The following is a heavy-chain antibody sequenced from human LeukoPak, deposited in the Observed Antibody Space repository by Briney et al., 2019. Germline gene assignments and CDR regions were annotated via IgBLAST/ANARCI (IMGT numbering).Heavy chain of an antibody. CDR1: GYTFTSYG. CDR2: ISAYNGNT. Sequence: VASVKVSCKASGYTFTSYGISWVRQAPGQGLEWMGWISAYNGNTNYAQKFQGRVTMTRDTSISTASMELSRLRSDDTAVYHCAREGSNGDLDYWGQGTLVTVSS. V-gene: IGHV1-18*01. CDR3: AREGSNGDLDY. D-gene: IGHD2-8*01. J-gene: IGHJ4*02.